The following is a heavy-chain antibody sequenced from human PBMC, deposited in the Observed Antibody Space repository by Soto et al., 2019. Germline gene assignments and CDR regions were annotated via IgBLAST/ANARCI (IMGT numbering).Heavy chain of an antibody. CDR3: AKDQNYDILAGCYTFDY. CDR1: GFTFSSYA. J-gene: IGHJ4*02. D-gene: IGHD3-9*01. V-gene: IGHV3-23*01. CDR2: ISGSGGST. Sequence: PGGSLRLSCAASGFTFSSYAMSWVRQAPGKGLEWVSAISGSGGSTYYADSVKGRFTISRDNSKNTLYLQMNSLRAEDTAVYYCAKDQNYDILAGCYTFDYRGQGPWVTTSS.